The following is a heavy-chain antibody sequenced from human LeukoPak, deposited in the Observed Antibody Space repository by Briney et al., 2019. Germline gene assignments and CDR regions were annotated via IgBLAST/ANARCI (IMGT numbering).Heavy chain of an antibody. Sequence: GGSLRLSCAASGFTFSSYGMHCVRQAPGKGLEWVAVIWYDGSNKYYADSVKGRFTISRDNSKNTLYLQMNSLRAEDTAVYYCARVLTPYDFWSGMDVWGQGTTVTVSS. J-gene: IGHJ6*02. CDR1: GFTFSSYG. D-gene: IGHD3-3*01. CDR3: ARVLTPYDFWSGMDV. CDR2: IWYDGSNK. V-gene: IGHV3-33*01.